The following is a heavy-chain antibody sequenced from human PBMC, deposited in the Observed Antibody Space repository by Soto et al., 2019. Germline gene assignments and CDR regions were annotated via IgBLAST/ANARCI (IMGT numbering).Heavy chain of an antibody. CDR2: ISPYNDDT. J-gene: IGHJ6*02. V-gene: IGHV1-18*01. CDR1: GYSFSSYG. CDR3: ARGGYYDSSGARNYHYYGMDV. D-gene: IGHD3-22*01. Sequence: QAQLVQSGAEVKKPGASVKVSCKASGYSFSSYGITWVRQAPGQGLEWRGWISPYNDDTKYAQRLKGRVTMTPDTSTRTAYMDIRGLRSDDTAIYYCARGGYYDSSGARNYHYYGMDVWGQGTTVTVSS.